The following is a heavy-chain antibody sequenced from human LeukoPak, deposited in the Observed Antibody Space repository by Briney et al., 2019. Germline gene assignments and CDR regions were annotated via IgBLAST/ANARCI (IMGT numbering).Heavy chain of an antibody. Sequence: PGGSLRLSCAASGFTFSSYGMHWVRQAPGKGLEWVAVISYDGSNKYYADSVEGRFTISRDNSKNTLYLQMNSLRAEDTAVYYCARDLDGSFYYFDYWGQGTLVTVSS. CDR2: ISYDGSNK. CDR3: ARDLDGSFYYFDY. V-gene: IGHV3-30*03. J-gene: IGHJ4*02. D-gene: IGHD3-10*01. CDR1: GFTFSSYG.